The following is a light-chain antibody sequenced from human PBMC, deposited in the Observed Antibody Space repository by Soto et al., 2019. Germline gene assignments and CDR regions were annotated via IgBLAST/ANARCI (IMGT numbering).Light chain of an antibody. Sequence: AIRMTQSPSSFSASTGDRVTITCRASQGISSYLAWYQQKPGKAPKLLIYAASTLQSGVPSRFSGSGSGTDFTPTISCLQSEDFASYYCQQYYRYPLTFGQGTKVEIK. J-gene: IGKJ1*01. CDR1: QGISSY. CDR2: AAS. CDR3: QQYYRYPLT. V-gene: IGKV1-8*01.